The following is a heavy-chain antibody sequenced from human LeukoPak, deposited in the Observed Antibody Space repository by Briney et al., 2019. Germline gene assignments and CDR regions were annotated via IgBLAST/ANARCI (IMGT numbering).Heavy chain of an antibody. J-gene: IGHJ6*03. Sequence: ASVKVSCKASGYTFTSYDINWVRQATGQGLEWMGWMNPNSGNTGYAQKFQGRVTITRNTSISTAYMELSSLRSEDTAVYYCARGRGDWNYHYYYMDVWGKGTTVTVSS. CDR2: MNPNSGNT. V-gene: IGHV1-8*03. CDR3: ARGRGDWNYHYYYMDV. CDR1: GYTFTSYD. D-gene: IGHD3/OR15-3a*01.